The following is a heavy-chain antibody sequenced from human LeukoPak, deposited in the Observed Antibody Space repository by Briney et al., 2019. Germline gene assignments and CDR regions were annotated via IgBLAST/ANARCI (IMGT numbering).Heavy chain of an antibody. Sequence: SQTLSLTCAISGDSVSSNSAAWNWVRRSPSRGLEWLGRTYYRSKWFNDYSISVKSRIIVNPDTAKIQFSLQLTSVTPEDTAVYYCARDGGLGLDHFDYWGQGTLVTVSS. D-gene: IGHD3-16*01. CDR3: ARDGGLGLDHFDY. V-gene: IGHV6-1*01. CDR2: TYYRSKWFN. J-gene: IGHJ4*02. CDR1: GDSVSSNSAA.